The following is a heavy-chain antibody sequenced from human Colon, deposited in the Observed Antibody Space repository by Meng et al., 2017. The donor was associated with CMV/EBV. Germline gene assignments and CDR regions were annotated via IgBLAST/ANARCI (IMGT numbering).Heavy chain of an antibody. V-gene: IGHV4-39*07. CDR2: IYYGEST. Sequence: SETLSLTCTVSGGSISSGTYYWGWIRQPPGKGLEWIGSIYYGESTYYNPSLKSRITISLDTFKNQFSLTMNSVTAADTAVYYGARDPQPSCSSTSCYSTWFDPWGQGTLVTVSS. D-gene: IGHD2-2*02. CDR3: ARDPQPSCSSTSCYSTWFDP. J-gene: IGHJ5*02. CDR1: GGSISSGTYY.